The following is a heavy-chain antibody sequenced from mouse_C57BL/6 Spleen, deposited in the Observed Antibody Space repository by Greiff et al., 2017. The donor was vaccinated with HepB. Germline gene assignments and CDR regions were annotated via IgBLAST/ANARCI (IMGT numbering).Heavy chain of an antibody. Sequence: ESGPGLVKPSQSLSLTCSVTGYSITSGYYWNWIRQFPGNKLEWMGYISYDGSNNYNPSLKNRISITRDTSKNQFFLKLNSVTTEDTATYYCAREDYGNSYWYFDVWGTGTTVTVSS. CDR2: ISYDGSN. V-gene: IGHV3-6*01. CDR1: GYSITSGYY. D-gene: IGHD2-1*01. CDR3: AREDYGNSYWYFDV. J-gene: IGHJ1*03.